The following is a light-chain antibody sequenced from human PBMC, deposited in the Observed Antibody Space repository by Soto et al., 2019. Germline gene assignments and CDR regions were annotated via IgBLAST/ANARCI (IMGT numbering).Light chain of an antibody. CDR2: EVS. V-gene: IGLV2-14*01. CDR1: SSDVGGYNY. CDR3: SSYTSSSTYV. J-gene: IGLJ1*01. Sequence: QSVLTQPASVSGSPGQSITISCTGTSSDVGGYNYVSWYQLHPGKAPKLMVYEVSNRPSGVSNRFSGSKSGNTASLTISGLQAEDEADYHCSSYTSSSTYVFGTGTKLTVL.